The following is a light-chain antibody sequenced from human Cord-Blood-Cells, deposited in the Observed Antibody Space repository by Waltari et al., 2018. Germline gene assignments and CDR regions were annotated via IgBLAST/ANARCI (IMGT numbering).Light chain of an antibody. V-gene: IGLV2-14*01. Sequence: QSALTQPASVSGSPGQSITISCNGTSSDVGGYNYVYWYQQHPGKAPKLMIYDGSNRPSGVSNRFSGSKAGNTASLTISGLQAEDEADYYCSSYTSSSTLVFGGGTKLTVL. CDR3: SSYTSSSTLV. CDR2: DGS. J-gene: IGLJ3*02. CDR1: SSDVGGYNY.